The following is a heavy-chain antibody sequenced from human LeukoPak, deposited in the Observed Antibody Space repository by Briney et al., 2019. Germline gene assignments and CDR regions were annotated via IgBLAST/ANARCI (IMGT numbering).Heavy chain of an antibody. CDR3: ARDPFGYSSSWSDY. J-gene: IGHJ4*02. CDR2: ISGSGGST. V-gene: IGHV3-23*01. Sequence: GGSLRLSCAASGFTFSNYAMTWVRQAPGKGLEWVSAISGSGGSTYYADSVKGRFTISRDNSRNTLYLQMNSLRAEDTAVYYCARDPFGYSSSWSDYWGQGTLVTVSS. D-gene: IGHD6-13*01. CDR1: GFTFSNYA.